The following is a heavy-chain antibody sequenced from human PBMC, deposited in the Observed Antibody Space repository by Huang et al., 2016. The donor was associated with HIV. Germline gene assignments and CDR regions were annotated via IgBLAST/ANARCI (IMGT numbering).Heavy chain of an antibody. D-gene: IGHD6-13*01. CDR1: FTFSSYS. Sequence: EVQLVESGGGLVKPGFTFSSYSMKWVRQSPRKGLEWVSSISSSSSYIYYADSVKGRCTISRDNAKNSLYLQMNSLRAEDTAVYYCASEIAAASIDYWGQGTLVTVSS. CDR2: ISSSSSYI. J-gene: IGHJ4*02. CDR3: ASEIAAASIDY. V-gene: IGHV3-21*01.